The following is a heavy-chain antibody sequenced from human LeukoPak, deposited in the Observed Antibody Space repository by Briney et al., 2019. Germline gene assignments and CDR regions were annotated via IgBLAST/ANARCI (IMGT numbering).Heavy chain of an antibody. V-gene: IGHV4-34*01. Sequence: KPSETLSLTRAVYGGSFSGYYWSWIRQPPGKGLEWIGEINHSGSTNYNPSLKSRVTISVDTSKNQFSLKLSSVTAADTAVYYCARGFATMVRGARGGYYYGMDVWGQGTTVTVSS. J-gene: IGHJ6*02. D-gene: IGHD3-10*01. CDR3: ARGFATMVRGARGGYYYGMDV. CDR1: GGSFSGYY. CDR2: INHSGST.